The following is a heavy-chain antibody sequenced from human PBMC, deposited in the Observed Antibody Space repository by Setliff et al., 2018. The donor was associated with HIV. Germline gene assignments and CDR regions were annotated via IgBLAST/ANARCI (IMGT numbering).Heavy chain of an antibody. D-gene: IGHD3-3*01. CDR2: IIPILGVA. Sequence: GASVKVSCKASRSTFNSHTINWVRQAPGQGLDWMGRIIPILGVASYAQRFQGKVTITADKSTSTAYMELTSLRFDDTAMYYCVRGVQSPPHYSYYYMDVWG. J-gene: IGHJ6*03. V-gene: IGHV1-69*02. CDR3: VRGVQSPPHYSYYYMDV. CDR1: RSTFNSHT.